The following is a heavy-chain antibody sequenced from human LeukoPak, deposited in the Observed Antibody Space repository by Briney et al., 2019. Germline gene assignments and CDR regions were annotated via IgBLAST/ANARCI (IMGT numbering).Heavy chain of an antibody. J-gene: IGHJ4*02. D-gene: IGHD2-2*03. Sequence: GGSLRLSCAASGFTFSSYEVNWVRQAPGKGLEWVSYISSSGSTIYYADSVKGRFTISRDNAKNSLYLQMNSLRAEDTAVYYRARVDYSGDYWGQGTLVTVSS. V-gene: IGHV3-48*03. CDR3: ARVDYSGDY. CDR2: ISSSGSTI. CDR1: GFTFSSYE.